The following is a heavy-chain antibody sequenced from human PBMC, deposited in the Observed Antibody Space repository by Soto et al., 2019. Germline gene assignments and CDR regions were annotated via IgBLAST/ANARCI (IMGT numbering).Heavy chain of an antibody. CDR1: GGSISSGGYY. V-gene: IGHV4-31*03. CDR2: IYYSGST. D-gene: IGHD4-17*01. CDR3: ASPLRSRNYYGMDV. Sequence: SETLSLTCTVSGGSISSGGYYWSWIRQHPGKGLEWIGYIYYSGSTYYNPSLKSRVTISVDTSKNQFSLKLSSVTAADTAVYYCASPLRSRNYYGMDVWGQGTTVTVSS. J-gene: IGHJ6*02.